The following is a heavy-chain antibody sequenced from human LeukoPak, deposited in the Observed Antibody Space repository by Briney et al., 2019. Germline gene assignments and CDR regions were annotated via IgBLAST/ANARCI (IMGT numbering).Heavy chain of an antibody. Sequence: SETLSLTWTVAGGSISSYYWSWIRQPPGKGLEWIGYIYYSGSTNYNPSLKSRVTISVDTSKTQFSLKLSSVTAADTAVYYCARPRATVRDWYFDLWGRGTLVTVSS. CDR1: GGSISSYY. V-gene: IGHV4-59*08. CDR2: IYYSGST. CDR3: ARPRATVRDWYFDL. J-gene: IGHJ2*01. D-gene: IGHD4-17*01.